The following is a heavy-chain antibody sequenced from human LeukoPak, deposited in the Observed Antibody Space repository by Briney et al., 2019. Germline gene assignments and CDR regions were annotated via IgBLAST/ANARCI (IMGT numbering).Heavy chain of an antibody. CDR2: IFTSGST. D-gene: IGHD3-9*01. V-gene: IGHV4-61*02. CDR3: ARHHYDILTGYSDAFDI. J-gene: IGHJ3*02. CDR1: GGSISSGRYY. Sequence: SETLSLTCNVSGGSISSGRYYWSWIRLPAGKGLEWIGRIFTSGSTNYNPSLKSRVTISVDTSKNQFSLKLSSVTAADTAVYYCARHHYDILTGYSDAFDIWGQGTMVTVSS.